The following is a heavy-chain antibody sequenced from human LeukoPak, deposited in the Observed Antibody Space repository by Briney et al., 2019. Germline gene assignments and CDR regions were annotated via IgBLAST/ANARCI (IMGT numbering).Heavy chain of an antibody. CDR3: ARDPGIAVAGDSDAFDI. Sequence: SETLSLTCTVSGGSISSYYWSWIRQPAGKGLEGIGRIYTSGSTNYNPSLKSRVTMSVDTSKNQFSLKLSSVTAADTAVYYCARDPGIAVAGDSDAFDIWGQGTMVTVSS. D-gene: IGHD6-19*01. J-gene: IGHJ3*02. V-gene: IGHV4-4*07. CDR2: IYTSGST. CDR1: GGSISSYY.